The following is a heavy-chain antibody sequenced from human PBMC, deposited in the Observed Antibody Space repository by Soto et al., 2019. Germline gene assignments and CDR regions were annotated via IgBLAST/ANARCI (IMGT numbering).Heavy chain of an antibody. CDR1: RYTFTSYG. D-gene: IGHD3-22*01. V-gene: IGHV1-18*01. Sequence: ASVKVSWNASRYTFTSYGISCVRQPPPQGLEWMGWISAYNGNTNYAQKQQGRVTVNTDTYTSTADMELRSVRSDDTAVYYCSRDMYYYASSGSSYWGQGELVTVSS. CDR3: SRDMYYYASSGSSY. CDR2: ISAYNGNT. J-gene: IGHJ4*02.